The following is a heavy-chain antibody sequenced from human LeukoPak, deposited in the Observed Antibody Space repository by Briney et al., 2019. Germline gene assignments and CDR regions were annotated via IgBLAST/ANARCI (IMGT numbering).Heavy chain of an antibody. CDR2: ISRNSGSI. D-gene: IGHD3-10*01. Sequence: PGGSLRLSCAASGFTFDDYAMHWVRQAPGKGLEWVSGISRNSGSISYADSVKGRFTISRDNAKNSLYLQMNSLRAEDTALYYCAKDKDTMVRGVTYYFDYWGQGTLVTVSS. J-gene: IGHJ4*02. CDR3: AKDKDTMVRGVTYYFDY. V-gene: IGHV3-9*01. CDR1: GFTFDDYA.